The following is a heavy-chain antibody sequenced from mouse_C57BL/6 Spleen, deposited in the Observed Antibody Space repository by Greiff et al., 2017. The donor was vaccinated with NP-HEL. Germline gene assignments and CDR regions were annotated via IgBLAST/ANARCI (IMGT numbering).Heavy chain of an antibody. CDR1: GYTFTDYE. J-gene: IGHJ3*01. Sequence: QVQLQQSGAELVRPGASVTLSCKASGYTFTDYEMHWVKQTPVHGLEWIGAIDPETGGTAYNQKFKGKAILTADKSSSTAYMELRSLTSEDSAVYYCTRRDYGSSLWKDWGQGTLVTVSA. D-gene: IGHD1-1*01. CDR2: IDPETGGT. V-gene: IGHV1-15*01. CDR3: TRRDYGSSLWKD.